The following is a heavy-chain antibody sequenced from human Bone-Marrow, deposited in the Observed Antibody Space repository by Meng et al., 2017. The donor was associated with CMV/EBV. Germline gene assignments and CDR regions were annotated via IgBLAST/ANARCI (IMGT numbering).Heavy chain of an antibody. CDR1: GFTFSNAW. CDR2: IKSKTDGGTT. CDR3: TTTGGWFGELRVDD. D-gene: IGHD3-10*01. V-gene: IGHV3-15*01. Sequence: GESLKISCAASGFTFSNAWMSWVRQAPGKGLEWVGRIKSKTDGGTTDYAAPVKGRFTISRDDSKNTLYLQMNSLKTEDTAVYYCTTTGGWFGELRVDDWGQGTLVTVSS. J-gene: IGHJ4*02.